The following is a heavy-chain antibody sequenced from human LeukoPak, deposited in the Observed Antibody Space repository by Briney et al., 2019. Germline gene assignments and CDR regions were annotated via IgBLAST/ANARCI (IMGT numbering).Heavy chain of an antibody. Sequence: GSSVKVSCKASGGTFSSYAISWVRQAPGQGLEWMGRIIPILGIANYAQKFQGRVTITADKSTSTAYMELSSLRSEDTAVYYCARALSPVGNWFDPWGQGTLVTVSS. D-gene: IGHD1-26*01. V-gene: IGHV1-69*04. CDR1: GGTFSSYA. J-gene: IGHJ5*02. CDR2: IIPILGIA. CDR3: ARALSPVGNWFDP.